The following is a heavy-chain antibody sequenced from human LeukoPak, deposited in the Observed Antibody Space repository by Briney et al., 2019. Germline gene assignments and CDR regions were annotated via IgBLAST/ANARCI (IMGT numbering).Heavy chain of an antibody. CDR2: INSDGSNT. CDR1: GFTFTTYW. V-gene: IGHV3-74*01. CDR3: ARDAVDTANAV. Sequence: GGSLRLSCAASGFTFTTYWMHWVRQAPGKGLVWVSHINSDGSNTSYADSVKGRFTISRDNAKNTLYLQMNSLRAEDTAVYYCARDAVDTANAVWGQGTTVTVSS. D-gene: IGHD5-18*01. J-gene: IGHJ6*02.